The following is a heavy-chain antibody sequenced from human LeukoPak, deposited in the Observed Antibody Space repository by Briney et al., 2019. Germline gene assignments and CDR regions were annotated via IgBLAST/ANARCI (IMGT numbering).Heavy chain of an antibody. D-gene: IGHD1-1*01. J-gene: IGHJ4*02. CDR2: IYHSGTT. Sequence: PSETLSLTCTVSGGSISSSSYYWGWIRQPPGKGLEWIGSIYHSGTTNYNPSLKSRVTISLDKSKNQFSVKLTSVTAADTAVYYCAMNGGTTNFAYWGQGTLVTVSS. CDR3: AMNGGTTNFAY. V-gene: IGHV4-39*07. CDR1: GGSISSSSYY.